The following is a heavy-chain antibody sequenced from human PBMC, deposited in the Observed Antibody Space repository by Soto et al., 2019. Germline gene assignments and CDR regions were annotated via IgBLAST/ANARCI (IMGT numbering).Heavy chain of an antibody. CDR1: GGSISSGGYY. CDR3: AASIAARYHYYYGMDV. J-gene: IGHJ6*02. D-gene: IGHD6-6*01. CDR2: IYYSGST. V-gene: IGHV4-31*03. Sequence: SETLSLTCTVSGGSISSGGYYWSWIRQHPGKGLEWIGYIYYSGSTYYNPSLKSRVTISVDTSKNQFSLKLSSVTAADTVVYYCAASIAARYHYYYGMDVWGQGTTVTVS.